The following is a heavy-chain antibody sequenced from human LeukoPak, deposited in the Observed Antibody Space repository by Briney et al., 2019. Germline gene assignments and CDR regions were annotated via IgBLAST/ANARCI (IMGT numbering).Heavy chain of an antibody. CDR3: ARAKWDYYGSGSYYTLDY. CDR2: ISYDGSNK. V-gene: IGHV3-30*01. J-gene: IGHJ4*02. D-gene: IGHD3-10*01. CDR1: GFTFSSYA. Sequence: QPGGSLRLSCAASGFTFSSYAMHWVRQAPGKGLEWVAVISYDGSNKYYADSVKGRFTISRDNSKNTQYLQMNSLRAEDTAVYYCARAKWDYYGSGSYYTLDYWGQGTLVTVSS.